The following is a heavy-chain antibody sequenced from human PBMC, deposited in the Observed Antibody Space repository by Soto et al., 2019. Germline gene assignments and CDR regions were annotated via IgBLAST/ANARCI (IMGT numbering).Heavy chain of an antibody. CDR1: GFTFSSYA. CDR2: ISGSGGST. J-gene: IGHJ4*02. CDR3: ANLRSYSSGWPPVDY. Sequence: GSLRLSCAASGFTFSSYAMSWVRQAPGKGLEWVSAISGSGGSTYYADSVKGRFTISRDNSKNTLYLQMNSLRAEDTAVYYCANLRSYSSGWPPVDYWGQGTLVTVSS. D-gene: IGHD6-19*01. V-gene: IGHV3-23*01.